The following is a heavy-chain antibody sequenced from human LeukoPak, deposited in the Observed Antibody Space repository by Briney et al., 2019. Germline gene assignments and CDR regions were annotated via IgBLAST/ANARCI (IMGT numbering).Heavy chain of an antibody. Sequence: PGGSLRLSCAASGFTFSSYGMHWVRQAPGKGLEWVAVMSYDGSNKYYADSVKGRFTISRDNSKNTLYLQMNSLRAEDTAVYYCAKGYDFWSDYWGQGTLVTVSS. CDR1: GFTFSSYG. CDR2: MSYDGSNK. CDR3: AKGYDFWSDY. J-gene: IGHJ4*02. V-gene: IGHV3-30*18. D-gene: IGHD3-3*01.